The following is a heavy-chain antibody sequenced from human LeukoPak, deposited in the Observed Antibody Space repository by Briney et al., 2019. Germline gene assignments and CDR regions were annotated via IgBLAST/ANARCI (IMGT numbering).Heavy chain of an antibody. CDR3: VRDSGSSYGYYFLH. CDR2: IKEDGSER. Sequence: PGGSLRLSCAASGFTFSSYWMSWVRQAPGKGLEWVANIKEDGSERYYVDSVKGRLTISRDNANNSLYLQMNSLRAEDTAVYYCVRDSGSSYGYYFLHWGQGTLVTVSS. V-gene: IGHV3-7*01. CDR1: GFTFSSYW. D-gene: IGHD1-26*01. J-gene: IGHJ1*01.